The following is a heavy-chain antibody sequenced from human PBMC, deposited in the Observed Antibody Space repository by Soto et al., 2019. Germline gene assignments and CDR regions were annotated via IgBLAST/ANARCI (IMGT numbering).Heavy chain of an antibody. Sequence: QVQLQQWGAGLLKPSETLSLTCAVNGGSFTGYYWSWVRQPPGKGLEWIGEIKDGGSTNYSPSLRSRVTISADTSKKQFYLTVTSVTAADTAVYYCARGQEGVVATHWDQGTLVTVSS. CDR2: IKDGGST. J-gene: IGHJ4*02. CDR3: ARGQEGVVATH. V-gene: IGHV4-34*01. D-gene: IGHD2-15*01. CDR1: GGSFTGYY.